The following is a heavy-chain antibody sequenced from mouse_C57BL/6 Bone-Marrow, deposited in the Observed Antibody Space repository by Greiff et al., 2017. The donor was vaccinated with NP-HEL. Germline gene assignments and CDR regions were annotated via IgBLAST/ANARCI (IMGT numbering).Heavy chain of an antibody. CDR2: ISSGSSTI. Sequence: EVKLEESGGGLVKPGGSLKLSCAASGFTFSDYGMHWVRQAPEKGLEWVAYISSGSSTIYYADTVKGRFTISRDNAKNTLFLQMTSLRSEDTAMYYCAISRGYFDYWGQGTTLTVSS. CDR1: GFTFSDYG. J-gene: IGHJ2*01. V-gene: IGHV5-17*01. CDR3: AISRGYFDY.